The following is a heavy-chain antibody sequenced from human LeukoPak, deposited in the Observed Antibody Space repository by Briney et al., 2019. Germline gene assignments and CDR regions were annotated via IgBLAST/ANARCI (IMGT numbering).Heavy chain of an antibody. J-gene: IGHJ5*02. CDR2: ISYDGSNK. V-gene: IGHV3-30-3*01. Sequence: PGRSLRLSCAASGFTFSSYAMHWVRQAPGKGLEWVAVISYDGSNKYYADSVKGRFTISRDNSKNTLYLQMNSLRAEDTAVYYCARSRAVAGTWFWFDPWGQGTLVTVSS. CDR3: ARSRAVAGTWFWFDP. CDR1: GFTFSSYA. D-gene: IGHD6-19*01.